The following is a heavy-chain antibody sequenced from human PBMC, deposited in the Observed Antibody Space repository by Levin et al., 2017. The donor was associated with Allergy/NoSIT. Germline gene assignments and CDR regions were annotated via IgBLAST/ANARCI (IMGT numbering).Heavy chain of an antibody. CDR1: GFTFDDYG. CDR3: ARHRFTMNSQDGFDI. J-gene: IGHJ3*02. D-gene: IGHD3-3*01. V-gene: IGHV3-20*01. CDR2: INWNGGST. Sequence: GGSLRLSCAASGFTFDDYGMSWVRQAPGKGLEWVSGINWNGGSTGYADSVKGRLTISRDNAKTSLYLQMNSLRAEDTALYHCARHRFTMNSQDGFDIWGQGTMVIVSS.